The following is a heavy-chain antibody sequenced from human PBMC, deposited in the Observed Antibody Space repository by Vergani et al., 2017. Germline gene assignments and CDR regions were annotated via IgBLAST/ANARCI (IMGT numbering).Heavy chain of an antibody. V-gene: IGHV3-21*04. D-gene: IGHD5-24*01. CDR1: GFTFSSYS. Sequence: EVQLVESGGGLVKPGGSLRLSCAASGFTFSSYSMNWVRQAPGKGLEWVSSISSSSSYIYYADSVKGRFTISRDNAKNSLYLQMNNLRPEDTALYYCAKGRYYYYYYMDVWGKGTTVTVSS. CDR3: AKGRYYYYYYMDV. CDR2: ISSSSSYI. J-gene: IGHJ6*03.